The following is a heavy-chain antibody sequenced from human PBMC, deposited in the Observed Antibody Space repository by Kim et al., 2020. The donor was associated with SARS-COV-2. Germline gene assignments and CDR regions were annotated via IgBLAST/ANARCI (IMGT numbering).Heavy chain of an antibody. V-gene: IGHV2-5*02. CDR3: AHRRGSQYSSSWGY. D-gene: IGHD6-13*01. Sequence: SGPTLVKPTQTLTLTCTFSGFSLSTSGVGVGWIRQPPGKALEWLALIYWDDDKRYSPSLKSRLTITKDTSKNQVVLTMTNMDPVDTATYYCAHRRGSQYSSSWGYWGQGTLVTVSS. J-gene: IGHJ4*02. CDR2: IYWDDDK. CDR1: GFSLSTSGVG.